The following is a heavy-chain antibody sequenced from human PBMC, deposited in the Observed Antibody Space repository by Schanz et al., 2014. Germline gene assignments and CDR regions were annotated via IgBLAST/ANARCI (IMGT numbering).Heavy chain of an antibody. J-gene: IGHJ4*01. V-gene: IGHV3-23*01. Sequence: EVQLLESGGGLVQPGGSLRLSCAASGFTFSAYAMTWVRQIPGKGLEWVSAVSGSGGSAYYGGSVKGRFTIFSANSKITLCLETDSPRAEDTAVYYCAKSQGSRFDSWGRGTLVAVSS. CDR1: GFTFSAYA. CDR3: AKSQGSRFDS. D-gene: IGHD6-13*01. CDR2: VSGSGGSA.